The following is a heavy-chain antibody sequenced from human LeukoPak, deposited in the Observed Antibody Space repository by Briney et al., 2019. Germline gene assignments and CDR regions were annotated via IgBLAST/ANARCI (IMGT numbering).Heavy chain of an antibody. J-gene: IGHJ5*02. D-gene: IGHD1-26*01. CDR2: INPSGGST. CDR1: GYTFTSYY. CDR3: AIDSGSYPNWFDP. Sequence: ASLKVSCKASGYTFTSYYMHWVRQAPGEGLEWMGIINPSGGSTSYAQKFQGRVTMTRDMSTSTVYMELSSLRSEDTAVYYCAIDSGSYPNWFDPWGQGTLVTVSS. V-gene: IGHV1-46*01.